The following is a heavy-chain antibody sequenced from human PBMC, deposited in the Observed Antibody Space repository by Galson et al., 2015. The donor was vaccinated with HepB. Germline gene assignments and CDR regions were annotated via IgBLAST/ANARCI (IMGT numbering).Heavy chain of an antibody. V-gene: IGHV2-5*01. D-gene: IGHD3-9*01. Sequence: PALVKPTQTLTLTCTFSGFSLSTSGVGVGWIRQPPGKALEWLALIYWNDDKRYSPSLKSRLTLTKDTSKNQVVLTMTNMDPVDTATYYCARSTRYDILTGYYFDYWGQGTLVTVSS. J-gene: IGHJ4*02. CDR1: GFSLSTSGVG. CDR2: IYWNDDK. CDR3: ARSTRYDILTGYYFDY.